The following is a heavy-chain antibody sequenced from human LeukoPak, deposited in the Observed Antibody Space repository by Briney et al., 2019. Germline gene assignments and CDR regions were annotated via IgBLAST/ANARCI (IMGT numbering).Heavy chain of an antibody. CDR3: ACSRDGYKAGFDY. CDR1: GFTFSSYS. CDR2: ISSSSSTI. V-gene: IGHV3-48*04. Sequence: GGSLRLSCAASGFTFSSYSMKWVRQAPGKGLEWVSYISSSSSTIYYADSVKGRFTISRDNAKNSLYLQMNSLRAEDTAVYYCACSRDGYKAGFDYWGQGTLVTVSS. D-gene: IGHD5-24*01. J-gene: IGHJ4*02.